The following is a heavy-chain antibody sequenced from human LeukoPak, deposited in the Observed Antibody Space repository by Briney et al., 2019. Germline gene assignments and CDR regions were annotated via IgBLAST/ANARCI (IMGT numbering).Heavy chain of an antibody. CDR1: GYSISSGYY. CDR3: ARDSYCTNGVCYEGSWFDP. Sequence: PSETLSLTCTVSGYSISSGYYWGWIRQPPGKGLEWIGSIYYSGSTYYNPSLKSRVTISVDTSKNQFSLKLSSVTAADTAVYYCARDSYCTNGVCYEGSWFDPWGQGTLVTVSS. J-gene: IGHJ5*02. V-gene: IGHV4-38-2*02. CDR2: IYYSGST. D-gene: IGHD2-8*01.